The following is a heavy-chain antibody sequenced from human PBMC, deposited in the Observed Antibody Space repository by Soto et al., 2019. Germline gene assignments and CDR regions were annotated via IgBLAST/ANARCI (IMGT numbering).Heavy chain of an antibody. CDR2: IYYSGST. J-gene: IGHJ6*02. D-gene: IGHD6-13*01. Sequence: SETLSLTCTVSGGSVSSGSYYWSWIRQPPGKGLEWIGYIYYSGSTNYNPSLKSRVTISVDTSKNQFSLKLSSVTAADTAVYYCARDGIAAAGTYYYGMDVWGQGTTVTVSS. V-gene: IGHV4-61*01. CDR3: ARDGIAAAGTYYYGMDV. CDR1: GGSVSSGSYY.